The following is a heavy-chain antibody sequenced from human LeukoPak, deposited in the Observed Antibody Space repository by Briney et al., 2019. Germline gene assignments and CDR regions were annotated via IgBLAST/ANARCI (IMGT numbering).Heavy chain of an antibody. J-gene: IGHJ5*02. D-gene: IGHD3-22*01. CDR2: IYYSGST. CDR1: GGSISSGGYY. CDR3: ARGLRYYDSSGPNWFDP. V-gene: IGHV4-31*03. Sequence: SETLSLTCTVSGGSISSGGYYWGWIRQHPGKGLEWIGYIYYSGSTYYNPSLKSRVTISVDTSKNQFSLKLSSVTAADTAVYYCARGLRYYDSSGPNWFDPWGQGALVTVSS.